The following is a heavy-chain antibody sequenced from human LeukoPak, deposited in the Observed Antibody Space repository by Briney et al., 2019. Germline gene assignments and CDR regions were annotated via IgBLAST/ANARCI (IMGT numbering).Heavy chain of an antibody. CDR3: ARADYYDSSGYNDY. V-gene: IGHV3-74*01. D-gene: IGHD3-22*01. Sequence: GGSLRLSCAVPGFTVSTYWMDWVRQAPGKGLVWVSRTKSDGTSTSYADSVKGRFTISRENAKNMLYIQMTSLRAEDTAVYCCARADYYDSSGYNDYWGQGTLVTASS. CDR1: GFTVSTYW. J-gene: IGHJ4*02. CDR2: TKSDGTST.